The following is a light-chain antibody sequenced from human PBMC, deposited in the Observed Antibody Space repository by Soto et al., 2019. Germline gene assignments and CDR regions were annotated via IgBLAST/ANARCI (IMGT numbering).Light chain of an antibody. Sequence: EIVMTQSPATLSVSPGERATLSCRASQSVSSNLAWYQQKPGQAPRLLIYGASTRATGIPARFSGSGSGTEFTLSKSSLQDEGCADYYRQRENNGPDTSRQPNKRQIK. J-gene: IGKJ2*01. CDR1: QSVSSN. CDR2: GAS. V-gene: IGKV3-15*01. CDR3: QRENNGPDT.